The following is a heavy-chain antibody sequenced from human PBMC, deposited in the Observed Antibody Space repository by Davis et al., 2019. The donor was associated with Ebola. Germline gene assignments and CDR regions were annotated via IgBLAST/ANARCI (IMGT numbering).Heavy chain of an antibody. Sequence: GESLKISCAASGFTFSSYWMHWVRQAPGKGLVWVSRINSDGSSTSYADSVKGRFTISRDNAKNTLYLQMNSLRAEDTAVYYCAKRPGGWGDYYFDYWGQGTLVTVSS. CDR3: AKRPGGWGDYYFDY. CDR1: GFTFSSYW. V-gene: IGHV3-74*01. J-gene: IGHJ4*02. CDR2: INSDGSST. D-gene: IGHD6-19*01.